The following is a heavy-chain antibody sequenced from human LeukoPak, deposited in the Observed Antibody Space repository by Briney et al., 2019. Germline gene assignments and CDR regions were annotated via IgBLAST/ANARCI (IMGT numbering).Heavy chain of an antibody. J-gene: IGHJ5*02. CDR1: GYTFTNSA. CDR3: AKDALPKGFDP. V-gene: IGHV1-18*01. CDR2: ISGYNGNT. Sequence: EASVKVSCKASGYTFTNSAINWVRQAPGQGLEWMGWISGYNGNTKYTQKFQGRVTMTTDTLTNTAYMELRNLRSDDTAIYYCAKDALPKGFDPWGQGTLVTVSS.